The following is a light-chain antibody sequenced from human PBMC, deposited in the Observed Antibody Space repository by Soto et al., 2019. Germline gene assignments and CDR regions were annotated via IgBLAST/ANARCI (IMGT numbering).Light chain of an antibody. J-gene: IGKJ4*01. Sequence: SPQSLKVCVWNSATINFKTSQSVFSNSKNRNHLSWYQQKPGQLPKLLIYWATTRESGVPDRFSGSGSGTDFDLGVSGLQAEDVAIYYCQQYFTSPLSFAGGTKVDI. V-gene: IGKV4-1*01. CDR1: QSVFSNSKNRNH. CDR2: WAT. CDR3: QQYFTSPLS.